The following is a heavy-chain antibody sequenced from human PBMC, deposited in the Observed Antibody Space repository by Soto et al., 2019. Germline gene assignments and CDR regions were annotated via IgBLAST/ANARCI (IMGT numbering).Heavy chain of an antibody. CDR2: IYSGGST. D-gene: IGHD3-22*01. Sequence: EVQLVESGGGLIQPGGSLRLSCAASGFTVSSNYMSWVRQAPGKGLEWVSVIYSGGSTYYADSVKGRFTISRDNSKNTLYRQMNSLRAEDTAVYYCERNYDSTAGGAFDIWGQGTMVTVSS. V-gene: IGHV3-53*01. CDR3: ERNYDSTAGGAFDI. J-gene: IGHJ3*02. CDR1: GFTVSSNY.